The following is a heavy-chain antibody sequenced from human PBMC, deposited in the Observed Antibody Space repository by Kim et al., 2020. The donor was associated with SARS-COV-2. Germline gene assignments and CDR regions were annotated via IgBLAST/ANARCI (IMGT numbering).Heavy chain of an antibody. J-gene: IGHJ5*02. D-gene: IGHD3-9*01. V-gene: IGHV3-7*01. Sequence: GGSLRLSCAASGFTFSSYWMSWVRQAPGKGLEWVANIKQDGSEKYYVDSVKGRFTISRDNAKNSLYLQMNSLRAEDTAVYYCAREYYDILTGYLSWGQGTLVTVSS. CDR1: GFTFSSYW. CDR2: IKQDGSEK. CDR3: AREYYDILTGYLS.